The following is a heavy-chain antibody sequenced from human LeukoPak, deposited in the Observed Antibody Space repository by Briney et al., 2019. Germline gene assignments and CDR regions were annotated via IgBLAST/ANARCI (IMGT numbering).Heavy chain of an antibody. CDR3: AKHLSGLRYFDWLPRDYYYMDV. D-gene: IGHD3-9*01. Sequence: GGSLRLSCAAPGFTFSSYAMSWVRQAPGKGLEWVSAISGSGGSTYYADSVKGRFTISRDNSKNTLYLQMNSPRAEDTAVYYCAKHLSGLRYFDWLPRDYYYMDVWGKGTTVTVSS. CDR2: ISGSGGST. V-gene: IGHV3-23*01. CDR1: GFTFSSYA. J-gene: IGHJ6*03.